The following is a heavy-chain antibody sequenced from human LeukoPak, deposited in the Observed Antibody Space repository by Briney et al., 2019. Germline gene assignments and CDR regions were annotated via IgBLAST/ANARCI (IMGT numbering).Heavy chain of an antibody. Sequence: ASVTVSSTASVYTFTVYYMHWVRQAPGQGLEWMGWINPNRGGTNYAQKFQGRVTMTSDTTISTAYMELSRLRSDDTAVYYCATGWYVNYWGQGTLVTVSS. D-gene: IGHD6-19*01. CDR3: ATGWYVNY. CDR1: VYTFTVYY. V-gene: IGHV1-2*02. CDR2: INPNRGGT. J-gene: IGHJ4*02.